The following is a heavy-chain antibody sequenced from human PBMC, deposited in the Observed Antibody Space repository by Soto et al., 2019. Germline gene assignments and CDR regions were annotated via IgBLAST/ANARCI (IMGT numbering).Heavy chain of an antibody. CDR1: GFTFTTYG. D-gene: IGHD6-19*01. Sequence: QVQLVESGGGVVHPGRSLRLSCAASGFTFTTYGMHWVRQAPGKGLEWVAIIWYDGSYKYYADSVKGRFTISRDISNNTLYLQMISLRDEDTAVYYFARGSSSGWYYFFFDYWGQGTLVTVSS. J-gene: IGHJ4*02. V-gene: IGHV3-33*01. CDR3: ARGSSSGWYYFFFDY. CDR2: IWYDGSYK.